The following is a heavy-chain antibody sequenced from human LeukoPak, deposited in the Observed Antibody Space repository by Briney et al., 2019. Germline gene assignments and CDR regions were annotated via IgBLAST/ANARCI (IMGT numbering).Heavy chain of an antibody. V-gene: IGHV1-18*04. CDR1: GYTFTNYG. D-gene: IGHD2-2*01. CDR2: ISPYNDYT. CDR3: ARWYCSSTSCYAGAFDM. J-gene: IGHJ3*02. Sequence: ASVKVSCKASGYTFTNYGISWVRRAPGQGLEWMGWISPYNDYTNYAQKLQGRVTMTTDTSTSTGYMELRSLRSDDTAVYYCARWYCSSTSCYAGAFDMWGQWTMVTVSS.